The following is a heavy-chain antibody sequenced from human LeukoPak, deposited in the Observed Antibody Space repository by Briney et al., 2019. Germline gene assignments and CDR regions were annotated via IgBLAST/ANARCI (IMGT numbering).Heavy chain of an antibody. Sequence: GGSLRLSCAASGFTFDDYTMPWVRQAPGKGLEWVSLISWDGGSTYYADSVKGRFTISRDNSKNSLYLQMNSLRTEDTALYYCAKDRGRTRSLFFVWRSYGMDVWGQGTTVTVSS. J-gene: IGHJ6*02. CDR3: AKDRGRTRSLFFVWRSYGMDV. CDR2: ISWDGGST. V-gene: IGHV3-43*01. CDR1: GFTFDDYT. D-gene: IGHD3-16*01.